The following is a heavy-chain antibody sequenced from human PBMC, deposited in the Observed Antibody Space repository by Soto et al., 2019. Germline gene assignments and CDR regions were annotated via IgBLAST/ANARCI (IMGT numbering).Heavy chain of an antibody. D-gene: IGHD6-19*01. CDR3: ASAAVTGTAGLDF. J-gene: IGHJ4*02. Sequence: GESLKISCKASGYIIKNYWIGWVRQMPGQGLEWMGIIFPDDSDTRYSPSFQGYVTMTRDTSISTAYMELSRLTSDDTAVYYCASAAVTGTAGLDFWGQGTQVTVSS. CDR1: GYIIKNYW. CDR2: IFPDDSDT. V-gene: IGHV5-51*01.